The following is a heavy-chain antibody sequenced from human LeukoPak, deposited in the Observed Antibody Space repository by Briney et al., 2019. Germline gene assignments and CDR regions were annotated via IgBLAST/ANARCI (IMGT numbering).Heavy chain of an antibody. D-gene: IGHD1-14*01. Sequence: SGTLSLTRAVSGGSISSGNWWSWVRHPPGKGLEWIGEIYHSGSTNYNPSLKSRVTISVDKSKNQFSLKLNSVTAADTAVYYCARDRGPTGCDFDYWGQGTLVTVSS. CDR3: ARDRGPTGCDFDY. CDR1: GGSISSGNW. J-gene: IGHJ4*02. CDR2: IYHSGST. V-gene: IGHV4-4*02.